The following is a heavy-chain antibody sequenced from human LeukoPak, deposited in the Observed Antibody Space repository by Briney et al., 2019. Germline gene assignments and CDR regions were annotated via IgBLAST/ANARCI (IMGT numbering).Heavy chain of an antibody. CDR2: INAGNGNT. Sequence: ASVQVSCQASGYTFTSYAMHWVRQAPGQRLEWMGWINAGNGNTKYSQKFQGRVTITRDTSASTAFMELSSLRSEDTAVYYCAREWGLESSGYYYAYWGQGTLVTVSS. D-gene: IGHD3-22*01. V-gene: IGHV1-3*01. CDR1: GYTFTSYA. CDR3: AREWGLESSGYYYAY. J-gene: IGHJ4*02.